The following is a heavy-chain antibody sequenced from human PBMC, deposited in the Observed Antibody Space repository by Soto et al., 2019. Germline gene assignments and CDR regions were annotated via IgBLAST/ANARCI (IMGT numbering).Heavy chain of an antibody. CDR2: IWYVGSNK. Sequence: SGGSLRLSCAASGFTFSSYGMHWVRQAPGKGLEWVAVIWYVGSNKYYADSVKGRFTISRDNSKNTLYLQMNSLRAEDTAVYYCASPDYYDSSGCVYWGQGTLVTVSS. CDR3: ASPDYYDSSGCVY. V-gene: IGHV3-33*01. J-gene: IGHJ4*02. CDR1: GFTFSSYG. D-gene: IGHD3-22*01.